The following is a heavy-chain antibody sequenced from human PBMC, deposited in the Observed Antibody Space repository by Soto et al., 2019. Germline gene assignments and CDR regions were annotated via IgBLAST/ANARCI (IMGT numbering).Heavy chain of an antibody. CDR3: ARDSSSSLDY. V-gene: IGHV4-30-2*01. CDR1: GGSISSGGYS. CDR2: IYHSGST. D-gene: IGHD6-6*01. J-gene: IGHJ4*02. Sequence: SETLSLTCAVSGGSISSGGYSWSWIRQPPGKGLEWIGYIYHSGSTYYNPSLKSRVTISVDRSKNQFSLKLSSVTAADTAVYYCARDSSSSLDYWGQGTLVTVSS.